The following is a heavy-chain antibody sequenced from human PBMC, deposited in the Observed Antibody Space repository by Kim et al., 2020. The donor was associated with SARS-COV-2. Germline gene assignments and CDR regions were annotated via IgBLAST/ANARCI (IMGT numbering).Heavy chain of an antibody. J-gene: IGHJ5*02. Sequence: ADSVKGRFTISRDNSKNSLFLRMNNLTTEDTALYYCAKDIIAVAGGGWFDPWGQGTLVTVSS. D-gene: IGHD6-13*01. V-gene: IGHV3-43*01. CDR3: AKDIIAVAGGGWFDP.